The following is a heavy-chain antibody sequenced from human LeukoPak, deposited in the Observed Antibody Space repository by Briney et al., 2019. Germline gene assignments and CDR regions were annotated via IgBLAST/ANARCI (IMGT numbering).Heavy chain of an antibody. CDR3: ARGSRYCSGGSCYPGVNWFDP. Sequence: PSETLSLTCAVSGGSIKSNNWWSWVRQPPGKGLEWIGSIYYSGSTYYNPSLKSRVTISVDTSKNQFSLKLSSVTAADTAVYYCARGSRYCSGGSCYPGVNWFDPWGQGTLVTVSS. J-gene: IGHJ5*02. CDR1: GGSIKSNNW. D-gene: IGHD2-15*01. CDR2: IYYSGST. V-gene: IGHV4-39*01.